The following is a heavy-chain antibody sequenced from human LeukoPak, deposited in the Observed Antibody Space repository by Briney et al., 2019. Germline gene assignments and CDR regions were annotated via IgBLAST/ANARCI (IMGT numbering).Heavy chain of an antibody. Sequence: GESLKISCKGSGYSFTSYWIGWVRQMPGKGLGWMGIIYPGESDTRYSPSFQGQVTISADKSISTAYLQWSSLKASDTAMYYCARRRYYDSSGSYGMDVWGQGTTVTVSS. CDR2: IYPGESDT. V-gene: IGHV5-51*01. J-gene: IGHJ6*02. CDR3: ARRRYYDSSGSYGMDV. CDR1: GYSFTSYW. D-gene: IGHD3-22*01.